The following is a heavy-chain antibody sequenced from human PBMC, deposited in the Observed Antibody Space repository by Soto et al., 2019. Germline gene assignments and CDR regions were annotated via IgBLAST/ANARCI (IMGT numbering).Heavy chain of an antibody. CDR2: IYPSDSQV. CDR1: GYNFAGHW. V-gene: IGHV5-51*01. Sequence: EVQLVQSGAEVKKPGESVKISCKGSGYNFAGHWIAWVRQVPGKGLEYMGIIYPSDSQVSYSPSFQGQVTISADKSIGTAYLQWTSLKASDTAIYYCARHATAPHWTCFDYWGQGTLVTVSS. J-gene: IGHJ4*02. D-gene: IGHD1-1*01. CDR3: ARHATAPHWTCFDY.